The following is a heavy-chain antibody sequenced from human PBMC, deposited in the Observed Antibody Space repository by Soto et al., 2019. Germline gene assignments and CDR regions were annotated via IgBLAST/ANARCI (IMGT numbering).Heavy chain of an antibody. CDR3: ATDPYSRGLGYYYYYGMDV. CDR2: FDPEDGET. CDR1: GYTLTELS. V-gene: IGHV1-24*01. J-gene: IGHJ6*02. Sequence: ASVKVSCKVSGYTLTELSMHWVRQAPGKGLEWMGGFDPEDGETIYAQKFQGRVTMTEDTSTGTAYMELSSLRSEDTAVYYCATDPYSRGLGYYYYYGMDVWGQGTTVTVSS. D-gene: IGHD6-13*01.